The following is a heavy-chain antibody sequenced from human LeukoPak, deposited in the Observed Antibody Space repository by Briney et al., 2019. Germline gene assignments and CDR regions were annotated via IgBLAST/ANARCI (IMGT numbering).Heavy chain of an antibody. J-gene: IGHJ4*02. V-gene: IGHV1-18*01. CDR1: GYTFTSYG. D-gene: IGHD2-2*02. CDR2: ISAYNGNT. Sequence: GASVKVSCKASGYTFTSYGISWVRQAPGQGLEWMGWISAYNGNTNYAQKLQGRVTMTTDTSTSTAYMELRSLRSDDTAGYYCARMGYCSSTSCYIDTYWGQGTLVTVSS. CDR3: ARMGYCSSTSCYIDTY.